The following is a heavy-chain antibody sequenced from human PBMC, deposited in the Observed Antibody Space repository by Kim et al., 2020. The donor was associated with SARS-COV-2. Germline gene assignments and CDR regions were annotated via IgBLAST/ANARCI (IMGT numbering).Heavy chain of an antibody. D-gene: IGHD3-22*01. CDR1: GGSISSYY. CDR3: ARGHDSSGDQEVWFDP. Sequence: SETLSLTCTVSGGSISSYYWSWIRQPPGKGLEWIGYIYYSGGTNYNPSLKSRVTISVDTAKNQISLKLSLVTAADTAVYYCARGHDSSGDQEVWFDPWGQGTLVTVSS. V-gene: IGHV4-59*01. CDR2: IYYSGGT. J-gene: IGHJ5*02.